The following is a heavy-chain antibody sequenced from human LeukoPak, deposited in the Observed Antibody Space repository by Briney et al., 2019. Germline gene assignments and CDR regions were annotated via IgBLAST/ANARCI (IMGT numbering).Heavy chain of an antibody. D-gene: IGHD3-22*01. CDR3: ATAPEDYYDSSGYSFDY. J-gene: IGHJ4*02. CDR1: GFTFSSYG. CDR2: IRYDGSNK. V-gene: IGHV3-30*02. Sequence: PGGSLRLSCAASGFTFSSYGMHWVRQAPGKGLEWVAFIRYDGSNKYYADSVKGRFTISRDNSKNTLYLQMNSLRAEDTAVYYCATAPEDYYDSSGYSFDYWGQGTLVTVSS.